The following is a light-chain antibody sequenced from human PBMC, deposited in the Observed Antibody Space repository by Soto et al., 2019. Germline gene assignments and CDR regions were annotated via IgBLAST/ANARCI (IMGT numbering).Light chain of an antibody. CDR2: GAS. Sequence: EIGLTQSPGTLSLSPGERATLSCRASQSVSSNNLAWYQQLPGQAPRVVIYGASTRATGITERFSGRASGTDLSLTISRLEPDDCAVYYCQQYDRSPFTFGPATNVDIK. CDR3: QQYDRSPFT. J-gene: IGKJ3*01. V-gene: IGKV3-20*01. CDR1: QSVSSNN.